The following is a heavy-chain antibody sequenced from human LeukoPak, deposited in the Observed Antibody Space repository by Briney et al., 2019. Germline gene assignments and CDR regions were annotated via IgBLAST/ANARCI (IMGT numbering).Heavy chain of an antibody. D-gene: IGHD5-24*01. Sequence: PGGSLRLSCAASGXTFSSYQMNWVRQAPGKGLEWVSYITSSGRTMYYADSVRGRFTISRDNAKNSLYLEMNSLRAEDTAVYYCARDPEDGDIDYWGQGTLVTVSS. CDR1: GXTFSSYQ. CDR2: ITSSGRTM. V-gene: IGHV3-48*03. J-gene: IGHJ4*02. CDR3: ARDPEDGDIDY.